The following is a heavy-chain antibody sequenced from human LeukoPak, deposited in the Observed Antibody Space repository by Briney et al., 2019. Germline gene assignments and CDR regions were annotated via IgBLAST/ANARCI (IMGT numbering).Heavy chain of an antibody. J-gene: IGHJ4*02. CDR2: IYHSGST. D-gene: IGHD3-16*01. CDR3: TRGAGWLIDY. V-gene: IGHV4-30-2*01. CDR1: GGSISSGGYY. Sequence: PSETLSLTCTVSGGSISSGGYYWSWIRQPPGKGLEWIGYIYHSGSTYYNPSLKSRVTISADTSKNHFSLKLNSVTTADTAVYYCTRGAGWLIDYWGQGILVTVSS.